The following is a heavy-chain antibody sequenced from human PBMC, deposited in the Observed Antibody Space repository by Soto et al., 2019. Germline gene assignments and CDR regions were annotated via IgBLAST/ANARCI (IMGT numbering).Heavy chain of an antibody. D-gene: IGHD3-10*01. Sequence: SETLSLTCTVSGGSISSGGYYWSWIRQPPGKGLEWIGYIYYSGSTNYNPSLKSRVTISVDTSKNQFSLKLSSVTAADTAVYYCARARYYGSGSYPRGGFDYWGQGTLVTVSS. CDR3: ARARYYGSGSYPRGGFDY. V-gene: IGHV4-61*08. CDR2: IYYSGST. CDR1: GGSISSGGYY. J-gene: IGHJ4*02.